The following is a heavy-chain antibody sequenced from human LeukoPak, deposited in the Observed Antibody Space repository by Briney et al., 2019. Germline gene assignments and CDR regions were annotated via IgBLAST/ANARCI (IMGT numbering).Heavy chain of an antibody. J-gene: IGHJ6*02. CDR3: ARENVKVLYGMDV. CDR1: GSTVSSNY. Sequence: PGGSLRLSCAASGSTVSSNYMSWVRQAPGKGLEWVSVIYSGGSTYYADSVKGRFTISRDNSKNTLYLQMNSLRAEDTAVYYCARENVKVLYGMDVWGQGTTVTVSS. CDR2: IYSGGST. D-gene: IGHD3-10*01. V-gene: IGHV3-66*01.